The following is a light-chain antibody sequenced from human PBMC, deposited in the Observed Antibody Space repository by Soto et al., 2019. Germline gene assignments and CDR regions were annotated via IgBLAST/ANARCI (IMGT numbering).Light chain of an antibody. J-gene: IGLJ3*02. CDR2: DVS. Sequence: QSALTQPASVSGSPGQSITISCTGTSSDVGGYNYVSWYQQHPGKAPKLMIYDVSNRPSGVSNRFSGSKSGNTASLTIAGLHAEDEADYSCSSYTSSSSLVFGGGTKVTVL. V-gene: IGLV2-14*01. CDR1: SSDVGGYNY. CDR3: SSYTSSSSLV.